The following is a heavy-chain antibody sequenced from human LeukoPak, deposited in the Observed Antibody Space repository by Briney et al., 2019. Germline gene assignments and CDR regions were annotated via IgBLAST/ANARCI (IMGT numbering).Heavy chain of an antibody. CDR1: GYTFTSYY. D-gene: IGHD3-9*01. V-gene: IGHV1-46*01. Sequence: ASVKVSCKASGYTFTSYYMHWVRQAPGQGLEWMGIINPSGGSTSYAQKFQGRVTMTRDTSTSTVYMELSSLRSEDTAVYYCAREAQLRYFDWLLSTPPNWFDPWGQGTLVTVSP. CDR2: INPSGGST. J-gene: IGHJ5*02. CDR3: AREAQLRYFDWLLSTPPNWFDP.